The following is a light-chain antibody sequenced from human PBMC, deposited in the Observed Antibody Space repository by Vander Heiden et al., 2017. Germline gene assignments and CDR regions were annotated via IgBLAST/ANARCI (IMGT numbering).Light chain of an antibody. CDR2: AAS. V-gene: IGKV3-11*01. Sequence: EIALTQSPATLSLSPGETATLSCTANQSVSSFSAWYQQKPGQAPRLLYYAASIRATGIPTRFSGSGSGTDITLTISRLEPEDVTVYCCQQHSNWWTFGQGTKVEIK. CDR1: QSVSSF. J-gene: IGKJ1*01. CDR3: QQHSNWWT.